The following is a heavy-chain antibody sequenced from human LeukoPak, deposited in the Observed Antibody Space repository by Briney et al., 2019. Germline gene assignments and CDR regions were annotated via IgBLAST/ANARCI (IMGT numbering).Heavy chain of an antibody. CDR1: GYTFTGYY. CDR2: INPSSGST. Sequence: RASVKVSCKASGYTFTGYYMHWVRQAPGQGLEWMGIINPSSGSTTYAQKFQGRVTVTRDTSTSTVYMELSSLRSEDTAVYYCARDHYSYGFDYWGQGTLVTVSS. J-gene: IGHJ4*02. CDR3: ARDHYSYGFDY. D-gene: IGHD5-18*01. V-gene: IGHV1-46*01.